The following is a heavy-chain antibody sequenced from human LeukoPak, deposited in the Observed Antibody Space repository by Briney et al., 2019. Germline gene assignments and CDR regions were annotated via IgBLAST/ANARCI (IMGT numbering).Heavy chain of an antibody. CDR3: AGQRITILGVGLDI. CDR2: ISYDGSNK. Sequence: GGSLRLSCAASGFTFSSYAMHWVRQAPGKGLEWVAVISYDGSNKYYADSVKGRFTISRDNSKNTLYLQMNSLRAEDTAVYYCAGQRITILGVGLDIWGQGTMVTVSS. CDR1: GFTFSSYA. V-gene: IGHV3-30-3*01. D-gene: IGHD3-3*01. J-gene: IGHJ3*02.